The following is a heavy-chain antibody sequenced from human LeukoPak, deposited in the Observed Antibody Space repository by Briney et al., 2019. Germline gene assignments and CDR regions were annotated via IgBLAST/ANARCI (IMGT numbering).Heavy chain of an antibody. CDR2: INYSGRT. CDR3: ARAEINDYNRY. Sequence: SETLSLTCSVSGYSIRSGYQWGWIRQAPGKGLEWIGSINYSGRTYDNPSLKSRVTISIDTSKNQIFLKLRSTTAADTAHYYCARAEINDYNRYWDQGILVIVSS. J-gene: IGHJ4*02. D-gene: IGHD4-11*01. CDR1: GYSIRSGYQ. V-gene: IGHV4-38-2*01.